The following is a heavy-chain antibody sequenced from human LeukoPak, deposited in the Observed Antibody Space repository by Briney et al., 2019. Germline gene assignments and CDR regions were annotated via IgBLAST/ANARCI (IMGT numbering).Heavy chain of an antibody. V-gene: IGHV3-48*04. CDR3: ARDSKSLRYFDWLLDTPSY. D-gene: IGHD3-9*01. Sequence: GGSLRLSCAASGFTFSSYSMNWVRQAPGKGLEWVSYISSSSSTIYYADSVKGRFTISRDNAKNSLYPQMNSLRAEDTAVYYCARDSKSLRYFDWLLDTPSYWGQGTLVTVSS. J-gene: IGHJ4*02. CDR1: GFTFSSYS. CDR2: ISSSSSTI.